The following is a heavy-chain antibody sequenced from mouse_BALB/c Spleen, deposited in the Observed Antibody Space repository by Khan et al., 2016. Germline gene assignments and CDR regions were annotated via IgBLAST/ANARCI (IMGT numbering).Heavy chain of an antibody. CDR3: ARSPGSGYPFAY. J-gene: IGHJ3*01. CDR2: INTETGEP. D-gene: IGHD3-1*01. Sequence: QIQLVQSGPELKKPGETVKISCKAAGYTFTDYSMHWVKQAPGKGLKWMGWINTETGEPTYADDFKGRFAFSLETSASTAYLQINNLKNEDTATYFSARSPGSGYPFAYWCQGTLVTVSA. CDR1: GYTFTDYS. V-gene: IGHV9-2-1*01.